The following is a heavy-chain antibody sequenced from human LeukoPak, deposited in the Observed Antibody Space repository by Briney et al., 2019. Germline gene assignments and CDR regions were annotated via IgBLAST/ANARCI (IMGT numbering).Heavy chain of an antibody. V-gene: IGHV4-61*02. Sequence: PSETLSLTCTVSGGSISSSSYYWSWIRQPAGKGLEWIGRIYTSGSTNYNPSLKSRVTISVDTSKNQFSLKLGSVTAADTAVYYCARHLTGSSGWVPYYYYYYMDVWGKGTTVTISS. CDR3: ARHLTGSSGWVPYYYYYYMDV. CDR2: IYTSGST. J-gene: IGHJ6*03. D-gene: IGHD6-19*01. CDR1: GGSISSSSYY.